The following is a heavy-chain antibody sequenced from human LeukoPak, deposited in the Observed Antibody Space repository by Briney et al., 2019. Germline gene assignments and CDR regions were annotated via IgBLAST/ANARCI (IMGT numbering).Heavy chain of an antibody. D-gene: IGHD3-3*01. Sequence: PSETLSLTCTVSGGAISSYYWNWIRQSPGKGLEWIGFIFHGGNRNYNPSLKSRVTMSMDTSKSQFSLKVTSVTAADTAIYHCASGTIFGVITPHPFHYWGRGTQVIVSS. J-gene: IGHJ4*02. CDR1: GGAISSYY. V-gene: IGHV4-59*12. CDR2: IFHGGNR. CDR3: ASGTIFGVITPHPFHY.